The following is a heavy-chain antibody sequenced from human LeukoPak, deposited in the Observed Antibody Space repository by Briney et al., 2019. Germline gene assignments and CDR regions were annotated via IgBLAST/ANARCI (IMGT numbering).Heavy chain of an antibody. V-gene: IGHV3-23*01. CDR1: GFTFSSYA. J-gene: IGHJ4*02. D-gene: IGHD3-22*01. CDR3: AKDRVPITMIVVVTYFDY. Sequence: GGSLRLSCAASGFTFSSYAMSWVRQAPGKGLEWVSAISGSGGCTSYADSVKGRFTISRDNSKNTLYLQLNSLRAEDTAVYYCAKDRVPITMIVVVTYFDYWGQGTLVTVSS. CDR2: ISGSGGCT.